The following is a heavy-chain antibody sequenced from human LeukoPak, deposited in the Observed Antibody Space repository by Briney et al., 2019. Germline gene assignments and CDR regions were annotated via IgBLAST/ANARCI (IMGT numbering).Heavy chain of an antibody. CDR1: GGSLSGYY. CDR2: INHSGST. CDR3: ARMRVTYYYDSSGPLRYFDY. V-gene: IGHV4-34*01. D-gene: IGHD3-22*01. Sequence: SETLSLTCAVYGGSLSGYYWSWIRQPPGKGLEWIGEINHSGSTNYNPSLKSRVTISVDTSKNQFSLKLSSVTAADTAVYYCARMRVTYYYDSSGPLRYFDYWGQGTLVTVSS. J-gene: IGHJ4*02.